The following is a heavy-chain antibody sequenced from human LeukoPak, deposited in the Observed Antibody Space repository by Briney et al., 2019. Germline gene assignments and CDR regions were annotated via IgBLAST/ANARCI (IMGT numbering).Heavy chain of an antibody. V-gene: IGHV4-59*11. D-gene: IGHD3-16*01. CDR1: GGSINGHY. Sequence: SETLSLTCTVSGGSINGHYWTWIRQPPGKGMEWIGQIHYSGRADYNPSLKRRVTISVDTSKNQISLNLNSVTAADTAVYYCARFGVDYDMDVWGQGTTVAVSS. J-gene: IGHJ6*02. CDR3: ARFGVDYDMDV. CDR2: IHYSGRA.